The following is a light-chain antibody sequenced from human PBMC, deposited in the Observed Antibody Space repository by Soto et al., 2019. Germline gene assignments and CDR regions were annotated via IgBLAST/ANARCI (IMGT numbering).Light chain of an antibody. CDR2: DAS. Sequence: EFVWTQSPGTLSLSPWEIATLSCSASQTVRNNYLAWYQQKPGQAPRLLIYDASSRATGIPDRFSGGGSGTDFTLTISRLEPEDFAVYYCQQFSSYPLTFGGGTKVDIK. CDR1: QTVRNNY. J-gene: IGKJ4*01. V-gene: IGKV3-20*01. CDR3: QQFSSYPLT.